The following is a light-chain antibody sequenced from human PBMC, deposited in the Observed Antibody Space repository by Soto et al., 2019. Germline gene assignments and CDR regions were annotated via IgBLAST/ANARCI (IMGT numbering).Light chain of an antibody. V-gene: IGKV4-1*01. Sequence: DIVMTQSPDSLAVSLGERATINCKSSPSVLSSSNNKNYLAWYQQKPRQPPKLLINWASTRASGVPDRFSGSGSGTDFTLTISSLQAEDVAVYYCQQYYSSPLTFGQGTKVEIK. CDR2: WAS. CDR1: PSVLSSSNNKNY. CDR3: QQYYSSPLT. J-gene: IGKJ1*01.